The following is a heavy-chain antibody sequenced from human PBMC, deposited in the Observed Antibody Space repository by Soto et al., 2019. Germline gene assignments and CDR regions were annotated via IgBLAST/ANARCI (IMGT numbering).Heavy chain of an antibody. Sequence: ASVKVSCKASGYTFTSYGISWVRQAPGQGXEWMGWISAYNGNTNYAQKLQGRVTMTTDTSTSTAYMELRSLRSDDTAVYYCARSPLVGATTILLGYFQHWGQGTLVTVSS. CDR3: ARSPLVGATTILLGYFQH. V-gene: IGHV1-18*04. CDR2: ISAYNGNT. D-gene: IGHD1-26*01. J-gene: IGHJ1*01. CDR1: GYTFTSYG.